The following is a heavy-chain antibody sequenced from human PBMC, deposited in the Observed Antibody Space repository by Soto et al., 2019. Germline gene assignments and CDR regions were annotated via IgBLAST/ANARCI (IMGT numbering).Heavy chain of an antibody. Sequence: GGSLRLSCAASGFTFDDYAMHWVRQAPGKGLEWVSGISWNSGSIGYADSVKGRFTISRDNAKNSLYLQMNSLRAEDTAVYYCARDSGIAATGTFDYWGQGTLVTVSS. D-gene: IGHD6-13*01. V-gene: IGHV3-9*01. CDR2: ISWNSGSI. CDR3: ARDSGIAATGTFDY. J-gene: IGHJ4*02. CDR1: GFTFDDYA.